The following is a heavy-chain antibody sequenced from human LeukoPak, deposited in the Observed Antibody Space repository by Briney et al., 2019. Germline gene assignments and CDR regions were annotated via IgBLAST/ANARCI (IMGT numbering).Heavy chain of an antibody. CDR2: IYHSGST. CDR3: ATEPTTVTPAAPN. V-gene: IGHV4-38-2*02. Sequence: PSETLSLTCTVPGYSISSGYYWGWIRQPPGKGLEWIGSIYHSGSTYYNPSLKSRVTISVDTSKNQFSLKLSSVTAADTAVYYCATEPTTVTPAAPNWGQGTLVTVSS. D-gene: IGHD4-17*01. CDR1: GYSISSGYY. J-gene: IGHJ4*02.